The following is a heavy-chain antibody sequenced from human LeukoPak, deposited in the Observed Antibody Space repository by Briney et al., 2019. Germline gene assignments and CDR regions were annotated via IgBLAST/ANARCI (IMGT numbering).Heavy chain of an antibody. V-gene: IGHV4-59*01. CDR3: ARLGFGDEACWFDP. J-gene: IGHJ5*02. CDR2: VYYSGRT. D-gene: IGHD3-10*01. CDR1: GGSINTYY. Sequence: SETLSLTCTVSGGSINTYYWSWIRQPRGKGLEWIGFVYYSGRTSYNPSLKSRVTISVDTSKSQFSLRLSSVTAADTAMYYCARLGFGDEACWFDPWGQGTLVTVSS.